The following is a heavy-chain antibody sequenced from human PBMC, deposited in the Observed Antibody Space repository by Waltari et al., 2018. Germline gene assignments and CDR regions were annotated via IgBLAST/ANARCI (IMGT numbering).Heavy chain of an antibody. Sequence: EVQLVESGGGLVQPGGSLRVSCTASEFLFRNYWMRWVRQAPGKEPEWVANIGEDGTEKYYVHSVKGRFTISRDNVKNSLYLEMNSLRAEDTAMYYCTRSGGASAFDIWGQGTMVTVSS. CDR1: EFLFRNYW. D-gene: IGHD1-1*01. J-gene: IGHJ3*02. V-gene: IGHV3-7*02. CDR2: IGEDGTEK. CDR3: TRSGGASAFDI.